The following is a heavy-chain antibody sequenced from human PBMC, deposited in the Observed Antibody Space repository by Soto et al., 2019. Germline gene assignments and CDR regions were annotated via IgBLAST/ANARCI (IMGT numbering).Heavy chain of an antibody. Sequence: GGSLRLSCAASGFSFSSYGMHWVRQAPGKGLEWVAVISYDGSNKYYADSVKGRFTISRDNSKNTLYLQMNSLRAEDTAVYYCARGVKPVDFWSGYYFDYWGQGTLVTVSS. CDR2: ISYDGSNK. V-gene: IGHV3-30*03. D-gene: IGHD3-3*01. CDR3: ARGVKPVDFWSGYYFDY. J-gene: IGHJ4*02. CDR1: GFSFSSYG.